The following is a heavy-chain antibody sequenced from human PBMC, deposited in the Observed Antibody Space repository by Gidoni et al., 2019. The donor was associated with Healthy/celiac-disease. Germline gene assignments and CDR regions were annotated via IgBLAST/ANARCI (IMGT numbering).Heavy chain of an antibody. V-gene: IGHV1-8*01. D-gene: IGHD3-22*01. J-gene: IGHJ6*03. CDR3: ASVGPMRYYMDV. CDR2: MNPNSGNT. CDR1: GYTFTSYD. Sequence: QVQLVQSGAEVKKPGASVKVSCKASGYTFTSYDSNWVRQATGQGLEWMGWMNPNSGNTGYAQKFQGRVTMTMNTSINTAYMELCSLRSEDTAVYYCASVGPMRYYMDVWGKGTTVTVSS.